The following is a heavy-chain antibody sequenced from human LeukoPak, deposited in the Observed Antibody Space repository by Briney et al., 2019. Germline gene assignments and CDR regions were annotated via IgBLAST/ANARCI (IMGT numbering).Heavy chain of an antibody. CDR3: ARVGWLRFSFDY. Sequence: PSETLSLTCAVYGGSFSGYYWSWIRQPPGKGLEWIGEINHSGSTNYNPSLKSRVTISVDTSKNQFSLKLSSVTAADTAVYYCARVGWLRFSFDYWGQGTLVTVSS. V-gene: IGHV4-34*01. D-gene: IGHD5-12*01. CDR2: INHSGST. J-gene: IGHJ4*02. CDR1: GGSFSGYY.